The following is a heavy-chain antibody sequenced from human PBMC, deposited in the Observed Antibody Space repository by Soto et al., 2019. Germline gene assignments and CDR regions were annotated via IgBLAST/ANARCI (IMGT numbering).Heavy chain of an antibody. J-gene: IGHJ4*02. D-gene: IGHD2-2*01. CDR2: LSHSGRT. CDR3: GHLKTDTEVTPAPPLFDS. V-gene: IGHV4-38-2*01. CDR1: GFSISSDSY. Sequence: LSLTCAVSGFSISSDSYWGWMRQSPGKGLEWIGTLSHSGRTFYNPSLKSRVTISADTTKNQFSLSLTSVTAADTAVYYCGHLKTDTEVTPAPPLFDSWGQGTLVIVSS.